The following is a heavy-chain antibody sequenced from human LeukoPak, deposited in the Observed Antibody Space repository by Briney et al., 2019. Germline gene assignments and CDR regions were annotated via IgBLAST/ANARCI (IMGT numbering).Heavy chain of an antibody. CDR1: GFNLNNYA. Sequence: GGSLRLSCTASGFNLNNYAMNWVRQAPGKGLEWVAAVTGPGDTTYYADSVKGRFIISRDSFKDTLYLQMNRLGAEDTALYCCAKGAAIDHWGQGTLVTVSS. J-gene: IGHJ4*02. D-gene: IGHD2-21*01. V-gene: IGHV3-23*01. CDR3: AKGAAIDH. CDR2: VTGPGDTT.